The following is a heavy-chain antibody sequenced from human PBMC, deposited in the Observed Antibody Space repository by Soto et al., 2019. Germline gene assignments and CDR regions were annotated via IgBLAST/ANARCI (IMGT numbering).Heavy chain of an antibody. CDR2: INPNSGGT. CDR1: GYTFTGYY. V-gene: IGHV1-2*02. J-gene: IGHJ5*01. D-gene: IGHD6-6*01. CDR3: ARAPNPYSSSSGWFGS. Sequence: ASVKVSCKASGYTFTGYYMHWVRQAPGQGLEWMGWINPNSGGTNYAQKFQGRVTMTRDTSISTAYMELSRLRSDDTAVYYCARAPNPYSSSSGWFGSWGQGTLVTVSS.